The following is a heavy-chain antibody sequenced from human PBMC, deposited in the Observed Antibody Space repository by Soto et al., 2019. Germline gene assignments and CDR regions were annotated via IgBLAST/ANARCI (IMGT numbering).Heavy chain of an antibody. CDR3: IRDVQRPYGYLVWYYYYGMDV. Sequence: PGVSLRLSCTASGFTFGDYAMSWFRQAPGKGLEWVGFIRSKAYGGTTEYAASVKGRFTISRDDSKSIAYLQMNSLKTEDTAVYYCIRDVQRPYGYLVWYYYYGMDVWGQGTTFTVSS. D-gene: IGHD5-18*01. CDR2: IRSKAYGGTT. J-gene: IGHJ6*02. CDR1: GFTFGDYA. V-gene: IGHV3-49*03.